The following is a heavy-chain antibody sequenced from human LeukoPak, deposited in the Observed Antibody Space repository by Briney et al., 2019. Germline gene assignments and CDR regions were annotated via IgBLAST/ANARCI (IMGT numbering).Heavy chain of an antibody. CDR2: VHYSGNT. Sequence: SETLSLTCTVSDDSLSNFYWRWVRQSPEKGLEWSGFVHYSGNTYYNPSLTSRVTMSLDTSENQFSLKLTSMPAADAAVYYCTRRQRSSWYFDYWGQGTQVTVSS. CDR1: DDSLSNFY. J-gene: IGHJ4*02. CDR3: TRRQRSSWYFDY. V-gene: IGHV4-59*08. D-gene: IGHD6-13*01.